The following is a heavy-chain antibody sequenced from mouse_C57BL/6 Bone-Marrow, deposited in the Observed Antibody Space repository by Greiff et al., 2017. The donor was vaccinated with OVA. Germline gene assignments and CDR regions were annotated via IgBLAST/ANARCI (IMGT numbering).Heavy chain of an antibody. V-gene: IGHV1-80*01. CDR3: ARGYYGRCDY. J-gene: IGHJ2*01. Sequence: VQLQQSGAELVKPGASVKISCKASGYSFSSYWMNWVKQRPGKGLEWIGQIYPGDGDTNYNGKFKGKATLTADKSSSTAYMQLKSLTSEDSAVYYGARGYYGRCDYWGKGTTLTVSS. D-gene: IGHD1-1*01. CDR1: GYSFSSYW. CDR2: IYPGDGDT.